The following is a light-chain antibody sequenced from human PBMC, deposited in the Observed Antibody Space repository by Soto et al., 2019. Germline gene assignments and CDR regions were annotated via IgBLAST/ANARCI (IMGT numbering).Light chain of an antibody. V-gene: IGKV3-11*01. CDR3: QQYGSSGT. CDR1: QSVRNY. J-gene: IGKJ1*01. CDR2: DAS. Sequence: EIVLTQSPATLSLSPGERATLSCRASQSVRNYLAWYQQKAGQAPRLLIYDASKRASGIPARFSGSGSGTDFTLTISRLEPEDFAVYYCQQYGSSGTFGQGTKVDIK.